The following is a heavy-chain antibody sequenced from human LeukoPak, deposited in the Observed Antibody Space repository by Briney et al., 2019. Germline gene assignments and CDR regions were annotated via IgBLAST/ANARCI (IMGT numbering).Heavy chain of an antibody. CDR1: GGSFSGYY. CDR3: ARHGTRRRSEYSSSPGVYTQHKTNDWFDP. J-gene: IGHJ5*02. D-gene: IGHD6-13*01. CDR2: INHSGST. Sequence: SETLSLTCAVYGGSFSGYYWSWIRQPPGKGLEWIGEINHSGSTNYNPSLKSRVTISVDTSKNQFSLKLSSVTAADTAVYYCARHGTRRRSEYSSSPGVYTQHKTNDWFDPWGQGTLVTVSS. V-gene: IGHV4-34*01.